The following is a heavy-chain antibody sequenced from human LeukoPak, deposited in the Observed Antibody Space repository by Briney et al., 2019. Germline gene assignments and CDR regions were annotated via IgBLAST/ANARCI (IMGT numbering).Heavy chain of an antibody. CDR1: GYTFTSYY. CDR2: INANSGGT. J-gene: IGHJ5*02. D-gene: IGHD6-13*01. V-gene: IGHV1-2*06. Sequence: ASXXVSCKASGYTFTSYYMNWVRQAPGQGIEWMGRINANSGGTNYAQKFQGRGTITRDTPISTAYMELRRLRYDDTAVYYCARGVFVGIAAASNSFDPWGQGPLVTVPS. CDR3: ARGVFVGIAAASNSFDP.